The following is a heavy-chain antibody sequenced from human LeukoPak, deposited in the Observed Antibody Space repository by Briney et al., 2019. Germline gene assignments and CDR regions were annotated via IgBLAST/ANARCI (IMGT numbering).Heavy chain of an antibody. CDR2: ISWNSGSI. D-gene: IGHD3-9*01. V-gene: IGHV3-9*01. Sequence: PGGSLRLSCAASGFTFDDYAMHWVRQAPGKGLEWVSGISWNSGSIGYADSVKGRFTISRDNAKNSPYLQMNSLRAEDTALYYCAKDSRDILTGYYRSRSWFDPWGQGTLVTVSS. J-gene: IGHJ5*02. CDR1: GFTFDDYA. CDR3: AKDSRDILTGYYRSRSWFDP.